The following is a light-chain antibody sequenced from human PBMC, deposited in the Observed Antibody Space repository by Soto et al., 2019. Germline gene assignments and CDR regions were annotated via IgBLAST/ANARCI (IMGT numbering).Light chain of an antibody. J-gene: IGKJ2*01. V-gene: IGKV3-11*01. CDR1: QSVSSS. CDR2: DAS. Sequence: EIVLTQSPATLSLSPGERATLSCRASQSVSSSLAWYQQKPGQAPRLLISDASNRATGIPARFSGSGSGTDFTLTISSLEPEDFAVYYCQQRTNWPYTFGRGTKVDI. CDR3: QQRTNWPYT.